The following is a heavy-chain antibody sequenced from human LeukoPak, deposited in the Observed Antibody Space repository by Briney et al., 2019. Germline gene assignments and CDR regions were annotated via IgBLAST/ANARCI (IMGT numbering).Heavy chain of an antibody. V-gene: IGHV1-46*01. CDR2: INPSGGST. J-gene: IGHJ4*02. CDR1: GYTFTSYY. D-gene: IGHD3-22*01. Sequence: ASVTVSCKASGYTFTSYYMHWVRQAPGQGLEWMGIINPSGGSTSYAQKFQGRVTMTRDTSTSTVYMELSSLRSEDTAVYYCARDFKGFTNDYYDSSGYPSHLFDYWGQGTLVTVSS. CDR3: ARDFKGFTNDYYDSSGYPSHLFDY.